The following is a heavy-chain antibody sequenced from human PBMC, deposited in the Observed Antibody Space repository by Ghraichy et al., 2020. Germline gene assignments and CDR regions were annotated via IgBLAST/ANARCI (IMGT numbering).Heavy chain of an antibody. D-gene: IGHD3-16*02. J-gene: IGHJ4*02. V-gene: IGHV3-48*02. Sequence: GGSLRLSCAASGFTFSSYSMNWVRQAPGKGLEWVSYISSNSRTTYYADSVKGRFTISRDNAKNSLYLQMHSLRDEDTAVYYCARDRDDNWGNYRYTCDNWGQGTLVTVSS. CDR1: GFTFSSYS. CDR2: ISSNSRTT. CDR3: ARDRDDNWGNYRYTCDN.